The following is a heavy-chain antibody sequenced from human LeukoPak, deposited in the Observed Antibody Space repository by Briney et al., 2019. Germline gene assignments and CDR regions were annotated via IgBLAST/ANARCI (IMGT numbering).Heavy chain of an antibody. CDR1: GYTFSSYG. CDR2: ISVYNGKT. V-gene: IGHV1-18*01. Sequence: GASVKVSCKASGYTFSSYGISWVRQAPGQGLEWMGWISVYNGKTNYAQKLQGRVIVTTDTSTSIAYMELRSLRSDDTAVYYCARSRVGATRLDYWGQGTLVTVSP. D-gene: IGHD1-26*01. CDR3: ARSRVGATRLDY. J-gene: IGHJ4*02.